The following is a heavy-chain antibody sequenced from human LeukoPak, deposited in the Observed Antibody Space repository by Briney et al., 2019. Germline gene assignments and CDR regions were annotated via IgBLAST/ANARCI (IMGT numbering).Heavy chain of an antibody. CDR3: SRDISSSTRAFDI. CDR1: GFTFSSYG. Sequence: QPGRSPRLSCAASGFTFSSYGMHWVRQAPGKGLEWVAVISYDGSNKYYADSVKGRFTISRDNSKNTLYLQMNSLRGEDTAVYYCSRDISSSTRAFDIWGQGTMVTVS. V-gene: IGHV3-30*03. D-gene: IGHD2-15*01. J-gene: IGHJ3*02. CDR2: ISYDGSNK.